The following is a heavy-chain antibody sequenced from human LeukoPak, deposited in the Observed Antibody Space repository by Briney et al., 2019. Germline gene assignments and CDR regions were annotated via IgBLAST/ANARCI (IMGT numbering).Heavy chain of an antibody. D-gene: IGHD6-13*01. CDR2: IYPDDSDI. Sequence: GGALKISFKGSGYPFASYWVAWVRQMPGKGLEWMGIIYPDDSDIRYSPSFQGQVTISADKSISTAYLQWSSLKASDTGIYYCARGIGAVLNWFDPWGQGTLVTVSS. J-gene: IGHJ5*02. V-gene: IGHV5-51*01. CDR1: GYPFASYW. CDR3: ARGIGAVLNWFDP.